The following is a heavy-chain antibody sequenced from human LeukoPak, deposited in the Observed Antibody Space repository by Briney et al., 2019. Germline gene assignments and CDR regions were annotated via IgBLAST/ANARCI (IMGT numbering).Heavy chain of an antibody. CDR3: ARDYGGNSPHMDV. CDR1: GYTFTGYY. CDR2: INPNSGGT. Sequence: ASVKVSCKASGYTFTGYYMHWVRQAPGQGLEWVGWINPNSGGTNYAQKFQGRVTMTRDTSISTAYMELSRLGSDDTAVYYCARDYGGNSPHMDVWGKGTTVTVSS. J-gene: IGHJ6*03. V-gene: IGHV1-2*02. D-gene: IGHD4-23*01.